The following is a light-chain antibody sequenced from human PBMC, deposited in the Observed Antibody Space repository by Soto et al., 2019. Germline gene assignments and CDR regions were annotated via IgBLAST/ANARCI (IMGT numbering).Light chain of an antibody. V-gene: IGKV3-20*01. J-gene: IGKJ2*01. CDR1: QSVSSSY. Sequence: EIVLTQSPGTLSLSPGERATLSCRASQSVSSSYLAWYQQKPGQAPRLLLYGASNRATGIPDRFSGSGSGTDFTLNISRLEAEDFAVYYCQQYGSSPYTFGQGTKLEIK. CDR2: GAS. CDR3: QQYGSSPYT.